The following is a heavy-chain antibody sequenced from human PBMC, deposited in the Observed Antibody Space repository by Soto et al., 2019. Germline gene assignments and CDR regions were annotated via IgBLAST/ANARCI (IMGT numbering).Heavy chain of an antibody. CDR1: GYTFTNYD. CDR2: MNGNNDNT. J-gene: IGHJ4*02. V-gene: IGHV1-8*01. Sequence: QVHLVQSGAEVKKPGASVKVSCKASGYTFTNYDINWVRQATGQGLEWMGWMNGNNDNTGYAQKFQGRGTMTRDTSISTAYMELRSLRSEDTAVYYCARYSSGWWMDYWGQGTLVTVSS. D-gene: IGHD6-19*01. CDR3: ARYSSGWWMDY.